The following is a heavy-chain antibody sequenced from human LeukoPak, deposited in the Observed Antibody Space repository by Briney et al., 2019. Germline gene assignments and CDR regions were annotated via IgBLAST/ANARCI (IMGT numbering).Heavy chain of an antibody. CDR2: IYYGGST. CDR1: GVSISSSSYY. J-gene: IGHJ4*02. D-gene: IGHD5-18*01. V-gene: IGHV4-39*01. CDR3: ARRGYSYRLPFDS. Sequence: SETLSLTCTVSGVSISSSSYYWGWIRQPPGKGLEWIGSIYYGGSTYYNPSLKSRVTISVDTSKNQFSLKLSSVTAADTAVYYCARRGYSYRLPFDSWGQGTLVTVSS.